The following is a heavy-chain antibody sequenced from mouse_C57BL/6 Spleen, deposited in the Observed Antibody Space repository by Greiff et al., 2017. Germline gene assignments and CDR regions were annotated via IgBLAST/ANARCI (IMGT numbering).Heavy chain of an antibody. D-gene: IGHD1-1*01. V-gene: IGHV5-16*01. CDR2: INYDGSST. CDR3: ARGGPYYYGSSYGFAY. J-gene: IGHJ3*01. CDR1: GFTFSDYY. Sequence: EVKLMESEGGLVQPGSSMKLSCTASGFTFSDYYMAWVRQVPEKGLEWVANINYDGSSTYYLDSLKSRFIISRDNAKNILYLQMSSLKSEDTATYYCARGGPYYYGSSYGFAYWGQGTLVTVSA.